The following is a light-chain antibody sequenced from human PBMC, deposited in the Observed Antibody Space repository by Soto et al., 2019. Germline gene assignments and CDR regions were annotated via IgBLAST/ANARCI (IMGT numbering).Light chain of an antibody. V-gene: IGKV1-33*01. J-gene: IGKJ3*01. CDR2: EAS. CDR1: QDITNQ. Sequence: DIQMTQSPTSLSASVGDRVTITCQASQDITNQLNWYQQKPGKAPKLLIYEASNLETGVPSRFRGSESEKDFTLTISSLQPEDFETDYCQQYGPYLLAFGTGTKLH. CDR3: QQYGPYLLA.